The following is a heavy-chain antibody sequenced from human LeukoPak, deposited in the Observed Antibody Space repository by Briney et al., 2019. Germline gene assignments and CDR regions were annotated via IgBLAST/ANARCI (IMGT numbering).Heavy chain of an antibody. CDR1: GFTLRSST. J-gene: IGHJ4*02. V-gene: IGHV3-23*01. CDR3: AKDRQHGR. Sequence: GGSLRLSCAASGFTLRSSTMNWVRQAPGKGLEWVSTITNSGDNTYYADSVKGLFTISRDNSKNTLYLQMNSLRAEDTAVYYCAKDRQHGRWGQGALVTVSS. D-gene: IGHD1-1*01. CDR2: ITNSGDNT.